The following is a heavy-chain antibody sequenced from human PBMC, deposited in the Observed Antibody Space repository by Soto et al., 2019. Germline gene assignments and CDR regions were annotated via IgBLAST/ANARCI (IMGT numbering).Heavy chain of an antibody. CDR3: ARAVAPYLGTWFDP. CDR2: ISRSGST. Sequence: SETLSLTCTDSGGSITSGNSYSWSWIREPPGKGLEWIGSISRSGSTSYNPSLKGRVTMSVDKSKNQFSLKLSSVTAADTAVYYCARAVAPYLGTWFDPWGQGTLVTVSS. J-gene: IGHJ5*02. CDR1: GGSITSGNSYS. D-gene: IGHD3-16*01. V-gene: IGHV4-30-2*01.